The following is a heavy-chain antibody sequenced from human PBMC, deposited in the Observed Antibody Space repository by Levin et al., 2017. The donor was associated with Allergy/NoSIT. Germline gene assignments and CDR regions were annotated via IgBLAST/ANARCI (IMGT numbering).Heavy chain of an antibody. CDR3: ARDGYCSGGSCYSGAFDI. J-gene: IGHJ3*02. CDR1: GFTFSSYS. CDR2: ISSSSSYI. D-gene: IGHD2-15*01. V-gene: IGHV3-21*01. Sequence: GESLKISCAASGFTFSSYSMNWVRQAPGKGLEWVSSISSSSSYIYYADSVKGRFTISRDNAKNSLYLQMNSLRAEDTAVYYCARDGYCSGGSCYSGAFDIWGQGTMVTVSS.